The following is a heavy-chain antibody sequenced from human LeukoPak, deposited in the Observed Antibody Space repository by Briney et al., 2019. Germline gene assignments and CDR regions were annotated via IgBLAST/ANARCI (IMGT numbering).Heavy chain of an antibody. Sequence: GGSLRLSCAASGFTFSSYAIHWVRQGPGKGLEWVAYIAHHGSNKYYADSVKGRFTISRDNSKRTLYLQTNSLRADDTAVYYCAKDGSWSCTDWGQGTLVTVSS. D-gene: IGHD2-8*02. J-gene: IGHJ4*02. CDR3: AKDGSWSCTD. CDR2: IAHHGSNK. V-gene: IGHV3-30*02. CDR1: GFTFSSYA.